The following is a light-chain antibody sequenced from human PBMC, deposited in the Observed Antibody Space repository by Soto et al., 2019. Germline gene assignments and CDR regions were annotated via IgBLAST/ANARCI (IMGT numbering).Light chain of an antibody. J-gene: IGKJ4*01. V-gene: IGKV3D-15*01. CDR2: GAS. CDR1: QSVSSN. Sequence: EILMTQSPATLSVSPGERATLSCRASQSVSSNLAWYRQKPGQAPRLLIYGASTRATGIPARFSGSGSGTEFTLTISSLQSEDFAVYYCQQYNNWPPTSLTFGGGTKVDIK. CDR3: QQYNNWPPTSLT.